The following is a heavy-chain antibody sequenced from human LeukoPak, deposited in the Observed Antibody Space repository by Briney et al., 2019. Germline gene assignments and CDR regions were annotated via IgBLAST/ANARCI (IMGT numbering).Heavy chain of an antibody. V-gene: IGHV4-39*01. Sequence: PSETLSLTCTVSGGSISSSSYYWGWIRQPPGKGLEWIGSIYYSGSTYYNPSPKSRVTISVDTSKNQFSLKLSSVTAADTAVYHCARPNSYYYYMDVWGKGTTVTVSS. CDR1: GGSISSSSYY. CDR3: ARPNSYYYYMDV. CDR2: IYYSGST. J-gene: IGHJ6*03.